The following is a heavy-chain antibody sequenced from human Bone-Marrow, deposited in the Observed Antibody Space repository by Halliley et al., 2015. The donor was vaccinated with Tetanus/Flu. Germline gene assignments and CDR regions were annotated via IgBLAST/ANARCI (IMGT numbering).Heavy chain of an antibody. CDR2: IKHDGSER. V-gene: IGHV3-7*01. CDR3: ARDVRCLGSNGCYSYFDY. Sequence: SLRLSCTASGFTFSTYRMSWVRQAPGKGLEWVAYIKHDGSERKYVDTVKGRFTISRDNAKNSLYLQMDSLRAEDAAVYYCARDVRCLGSNGCYSYFDYWGQGTLVTVSS. D-gene: IGHD2-21*02. CDR1: GFTFSTYR. J-gene: IGHJ4*02.